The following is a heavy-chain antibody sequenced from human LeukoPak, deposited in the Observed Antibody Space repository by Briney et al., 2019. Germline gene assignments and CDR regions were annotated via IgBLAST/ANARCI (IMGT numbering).Heavy chain of an antibody. CDR3: AREWKVGAFYYFDY. CDR2: IYYIGST. CDR1: GGSISSYY. D-gene: IGHD1-26*01. Sequence: SETLSLTCTVSGGSISSYYWTWIRQPPGKGLEWMGNIYYIGSTYYNPSLKSRVTISVDTSKNQFSLRLSSVTAADTAVYYCAREWKVGAFYYFDYWRQGTLVTVSS. J-gene: IGHJ4*02. V-gene: IGHV4-59*01.